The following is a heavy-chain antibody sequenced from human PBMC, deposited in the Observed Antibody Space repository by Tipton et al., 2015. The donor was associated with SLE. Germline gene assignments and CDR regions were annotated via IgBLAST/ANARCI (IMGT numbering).Heavy chain of an antibody. CDR3: AREHFYESSGYYLGFYYFDY. CDR2: TSTFNGKT. V-gene: IGHV1-18*01. J-gene: IGHJ4*02. Sequence: QLVQSGAEVKKPGASVKVSCKASGYTFTTYGVGWVRQAPGQGLEWMGWTSTFNGKTNYSQNFQGRVTMTTDTSTSTAYMELRSLRSDDTAVYYCAREHFYESSGYYLGFYYFDYWGQGTLVTVSS. CDR1: GYTFTTYG. D-gene: IGHD3-22*01.